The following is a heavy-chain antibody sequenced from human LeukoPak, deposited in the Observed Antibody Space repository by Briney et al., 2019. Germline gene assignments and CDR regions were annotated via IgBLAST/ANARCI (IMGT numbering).Heavy chain of an antibody. CDR2: IRGSDGST. CDR3: ASSSFQPFDY. D-gene: IGHD6-6*01. J-gene: IGHJ4*02. CDR1: GFPFSTYA. V-gene: IGHV3-23*01. Sequence: GGSLRLSCAASGFPFSTYAMSWVRQAPGKGLEWVSSIRGSDGSTYYADSVKGRFAISRDNAKNSLYLQMNSLRAEDTAVYYCASSSFQPFDYWGQGTLVTVSS.